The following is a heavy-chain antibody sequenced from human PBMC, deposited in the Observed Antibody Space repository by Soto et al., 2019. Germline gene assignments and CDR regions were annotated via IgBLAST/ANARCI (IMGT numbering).Heavy chain of an antibody. V-gene: IGHV3-21*01. J-gene: IGHJ4*02. CDR2: ISSSSSYI. CDR1: GFTFSSYS. CDR3: ASRTVVGQPGGGY. D-gene: IGHD2-15*01. Sequence: PGGSLRLSCAASGFTFSSYSMNWVRQAPGKGLEWVSSISSSSSYIYYADSVKGRFTISRDNAKNSLYLQMNSLRAEDTAVYYCASRTVVGQPGGGYWGQGTLVTVSS.